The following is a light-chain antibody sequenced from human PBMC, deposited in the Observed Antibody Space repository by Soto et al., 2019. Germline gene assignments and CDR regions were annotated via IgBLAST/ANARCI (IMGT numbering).Light chain of an antibody. CDR3: SSYTGSSTHV. CDR2: EVT. J-gene: IGLJ1*01. CDR1: SSDVGKYDY. Sequence: QSALTQPPSASGSPGQSVSISCTGTSSDVGKYDYVSWFQHHPGKAPKLIIYEVTHRPSGVSSRFFASKSGNTASLTISGLQTEDEADYYCSSYTGSSTHVFGTGTKVTVL. V-gene: IGLV2-14*01.